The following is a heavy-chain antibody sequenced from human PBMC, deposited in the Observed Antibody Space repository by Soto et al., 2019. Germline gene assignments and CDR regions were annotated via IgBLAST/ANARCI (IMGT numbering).Heavy chain of an antibody. CDR2: MNPNRGNT. J-gene: IGHJ4*02. CDR1: GYTFTSYD. CDR3: ARGRLQQQLLLHC. V-gene: IGHV1-8*01. D-gene: IGHD6-13*01. Sequence: QVQLVQSGAEVKKPGASVKVSCKASGYTFTSYDINWVRQATGQGLELMGWMNPNRGNTGYAQKFQGRVTMTRHTSIITAYMELSRLRSEDTAVYYCARGRLQQQLLLHCWGQGTLVTVSS.